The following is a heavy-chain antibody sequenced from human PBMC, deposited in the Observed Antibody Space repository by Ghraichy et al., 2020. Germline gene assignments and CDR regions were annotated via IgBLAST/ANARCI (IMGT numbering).Heavy chain of an antibody. Sequence: SETLSLTCTVSGGTISSYYWSWIRQPPGKGLEWIGYIYYSGSTNYNPSLKSRVTISVDTSKNPFSLKLSSVTAADTAVYYCAKGGALYYYDSSVKLGYWGQGTLVTVSS. V-gene: IGHV4-59*01. CDR2: IYYSGST. D-gene: IGHD3-22*01. CDR1: GGTISSYY. CDR3: AKGGALYYYDSSVKLGY. J-gene: IGHJ4*02.